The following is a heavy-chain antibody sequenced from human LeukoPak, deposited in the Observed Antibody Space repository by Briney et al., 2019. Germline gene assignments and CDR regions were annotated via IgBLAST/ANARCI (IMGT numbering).Heavy chain of an antibody. CDR3: ASLGDIVVVPAAISYYYYYMDV. J-gene: IGHJ6*03. CDR2: INSDGSST. Sequence: GGSLRLSCAASGFTFSIYGMHWVRQAPGKGLVWVSRINSDGSSTSYADSVKGRFTISRDNAKNTLYLQMNSLRAEDTAVYYCASLGDIVVVPAAISYYYYYMDVWGKGTTVTVSS. CDR1: GFTFSIYG. D-gene: IGHD2-2*02. V-gene: IGHV3-74*01.